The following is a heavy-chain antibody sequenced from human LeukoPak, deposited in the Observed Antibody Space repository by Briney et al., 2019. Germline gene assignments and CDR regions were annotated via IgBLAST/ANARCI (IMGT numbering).Heavy chain of an antibody. J-gene: IGHJ4*02. V-gene: IGHV4-38-2*01. Sequence: SETLSLTCAVSGYSISSGYYWGGIRPPPGKGLEWIGSIYHSGSTYYNPSLKSRVTISVDTSKNQFSLKLSSVTAADTAVYYCARVDGYCSSTSCLHYFDYWGQGTLVTVSS. CDR2: IYHSGST. CDR1: GYSISSGYY. D-gene: IGHD2-2*03. CDR3: ARVDGYCSSTSCLHYFDY.